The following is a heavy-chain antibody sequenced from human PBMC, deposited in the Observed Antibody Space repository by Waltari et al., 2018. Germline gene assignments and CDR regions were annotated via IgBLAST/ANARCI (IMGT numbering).Heavy chain of an antibody. J-gene: IGHJ4*02. V-gene: IGHV3-53*01. CDR1: GFTVSSNY. CDR2: IYSGGST. D-gene: IGHD5-12*01. Sequence: EVQLVESGGGLIQPGGSLRLSCAASGFTVSSNYMSWVRRAPGKGLEWVSVIYSGGSTYYADSVKGRFTISRDNSKNTLYLQMNSLRAEDTAVYYCARGLKNSGYAGGFDYWGQGTLVTVSS. CDR3: ARGLKNSGYAGGFDY.